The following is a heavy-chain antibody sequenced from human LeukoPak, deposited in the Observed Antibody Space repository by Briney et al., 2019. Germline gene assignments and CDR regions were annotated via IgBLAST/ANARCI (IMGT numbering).Heavy chain of an antibody. Sequence: TSETLSLTCTVSGGSISSYYWSWIRQPPGKGLEWIGYIYYSGSTNYNPSLKSRVTISVDTSKNQFSLKLSSVTAADTAVYYCARAGYSSGWYGPKGFDYWGQGTLVTVSS. CDR2: IYYSGST. J-gene: IGHJ4*02. V-gene: IGHV4-59*01. CDR1: GGSISSYY. D-gene: IGHD6-19*01. CDR3: ARAGYSSGWYGPKGFDY.